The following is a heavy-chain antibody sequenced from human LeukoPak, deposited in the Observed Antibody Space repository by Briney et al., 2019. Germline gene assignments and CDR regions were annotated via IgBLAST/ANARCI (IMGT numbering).Heavy chain of an antibody. CDR2: FSAYNGHT. D-gene: IGHD3-22*01. V-gene: IGHV1-18*01. J-gene: IGHJ3*02. CDR3: AIDRYRYDSSVDVFDI. Sequence: GASVKVSCKASGYTFTTYGISWVRQAPGQGLEWMAWFSAYNGHTNYAQNFQDRVTMTTDTSTSTAYMELRSLRSDDTAVYYCAIDRYRYDSSVDVFDIWGQGTMVTVSS. CDR1: GYTFTTYG.